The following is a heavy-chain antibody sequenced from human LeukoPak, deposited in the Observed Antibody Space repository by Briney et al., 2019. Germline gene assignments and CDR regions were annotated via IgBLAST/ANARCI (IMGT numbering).Heavy chain of an antibody. V-gene: IGHV4-34*01. CDR1: GVSFSGYY. D-gene: IGHD5-18*01. Sequence: PSETLSLTCAVYGVSFSGYYWSWIRQPPGKGLEWIGEINHSGSTNYNPSLKSRVTISVDTSKNQFSLKLSSVTAADTAVYYCARDSYGYGTDYWGQGTLVTVSS. CDR3: ARDSYGYGTDY. J-gene: IGHJ4*02. CDR2: INHSGST.